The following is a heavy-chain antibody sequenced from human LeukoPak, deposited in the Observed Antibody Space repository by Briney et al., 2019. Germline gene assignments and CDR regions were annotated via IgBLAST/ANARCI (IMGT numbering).Heavy chain of an antibody. V-gene: IGHV3-48*04. Sequence: GGSLRLSCAASGFTFSTYAMHWVRQAPGKGLEWVSYISSSSSTIYYADSVKGRFTISRDNAKNSLYLQMNSLRAEDTAVYYCATALSRVPPARTYFDYWGQGTLVTVSS. CDR2: ISSSSSTI. CDR1: GFTFSTYA. CDR3: ATALSRVPPARTYFDY. D-gene: IGHD1-14*01. J-gene: IGHJ4*02.